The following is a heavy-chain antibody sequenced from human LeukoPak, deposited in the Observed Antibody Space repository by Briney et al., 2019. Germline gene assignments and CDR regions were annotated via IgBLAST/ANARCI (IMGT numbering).Heavy chain of an antibody. CDR3: ASIHSTSRYYYYYMDV. Sequence: SETLSLTCAVYGGSFSGYYWSWIRQPPGKGLEWSGEINHSGSTNYNPSLKSRVTISVDTSKNQFSLKLSSVTAADTAVYYCASIHSTSRYYYYYMDVWGKGTTVTVSS. V-gene: IGHV4-34*01. D-gene: IGHD4-11*01. CDR2: INHSGST. J-gene: IGHJ6*03. CDR1: GGSFSGYY.